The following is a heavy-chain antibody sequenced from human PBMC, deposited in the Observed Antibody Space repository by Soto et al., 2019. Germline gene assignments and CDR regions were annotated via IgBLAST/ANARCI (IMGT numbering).Heavy chain of an antibody. Sequence: ASVKVSCKASGYTCTGYYMHWVRQAPGQGLEWMGWINPNSGGTNYAQKFQGRVTMTRDTSISTAYMELSRLRSDDTAVYYCARDYYGSGSYYKDGYWGQGTLVTVSS. D-gene: IGHD3-10*01. J-gene: IGHJ4*02. V-gene: IGHV1-2*02. CDR1: GYTCTGYY. CDR2: INPNSGGT. CDR3: ARDYYGSGSYYKDGY.